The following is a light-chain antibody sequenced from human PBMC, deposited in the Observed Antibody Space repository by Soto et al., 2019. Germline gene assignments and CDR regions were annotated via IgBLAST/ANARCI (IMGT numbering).Light chain of an antibody. Sequence: DIQMTQFPSTLSASVGDRVTITCRASQSLNNWLAWYQQKPGNAPKLLIYKASNLESGGPSRFSGSGSGTEFILTISSLQPDDLATYYCQQYNSYSWTFGQGTKVEIK. CDR3: QQYNSYSWT. V-gene: IGKV1-5*03. CDR2: KAS. CDR1: QSLNNW. J-gene: IGKJ1*01.